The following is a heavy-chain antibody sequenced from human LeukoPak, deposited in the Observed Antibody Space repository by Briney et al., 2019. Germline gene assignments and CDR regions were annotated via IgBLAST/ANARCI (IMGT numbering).Heavy chain of an antibody. CDR1: GYTLTELS. J-gene: IGHJ4*02. D-gene: IGHD1-26*01. CDR2: FDPEDGET. CDR3: ATVCSGSSDISFDY. V-gene: IGHV1-24*01. Sequence: ASVKVSCKVSGYTLTELSMHWVRQAPGKGLEWMGGFDPEDGETIYAQKFQGRVTMTEDTSTDTAYMELSSLRSEDTAVYYCATVCSGSSDISFDYWGQGTLVTVSS.